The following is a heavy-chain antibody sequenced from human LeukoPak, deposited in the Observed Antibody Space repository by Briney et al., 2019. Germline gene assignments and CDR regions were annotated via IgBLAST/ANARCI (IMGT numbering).Heavy chain of an antibody. CDR2: ISASSGNT. CDR1: GYSFTSYG. J-gene: IGHJ4*02. Sequence: ASVKVSCKTSGYSFTSYGFSWVRQAPGQGLEWMGWISASSGNTNYAQNLQGRVTLTTDTSTSTAYMELRSLGSDDTAVYYCARDGIGYNYGFPDYWGQGTLVTVSS. CDR3: ARDGIGYNYGFPDY. D-gene: IGHD5-18*01. V-gene: IGHV1-18*01.